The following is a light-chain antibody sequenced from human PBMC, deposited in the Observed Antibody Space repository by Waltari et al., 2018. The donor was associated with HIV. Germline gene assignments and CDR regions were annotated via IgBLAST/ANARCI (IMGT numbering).Light chain of an antibody. CDR3: CSYARNRDVL. CDR2: DVS. J-gene: IGLJ2*01. V-gene: IGLV2-23*02. CDR1: SSDVGSYNL. Sequence: QSALTQPASVSGSPGPSITISCTGTSSDVGSYNLLSWYQQHPGKAPKLIIYDVSKRPSGVSNRFSGSKSGNTASLTISGLQAEDEADYFCCSYARNRDVLFGGGTKLTVL.